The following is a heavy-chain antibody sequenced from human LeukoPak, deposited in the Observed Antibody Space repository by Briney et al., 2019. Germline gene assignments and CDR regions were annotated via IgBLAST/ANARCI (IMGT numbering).Heavy chain of an antibody. Sequence: GESLKISFKGSGYSFTSYWIGWVRPMPGKGLEWMGIIYPGDSDTRYSPSFQGQVAISADKSISTAYLQWSSLKASDTAMYYCARPAKCSGGSCYSAFDIGGQGTMVTVS. CDR1: GYSFTSYW. V-gene: IGHV5-51*01. CDR3: ARPAKCSGGSCYSAFDI. CDR2: IYPGDSDT. J-gene: IGHJ3*02. D-gene: IGHD2-15*01.